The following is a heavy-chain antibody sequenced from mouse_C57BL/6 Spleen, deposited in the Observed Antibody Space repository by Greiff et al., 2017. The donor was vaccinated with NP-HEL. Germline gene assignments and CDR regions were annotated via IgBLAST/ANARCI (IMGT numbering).Heavy chain of an antibody. CDR2: INPGSGGT. V-gene: IGHV1-54*01. J-gene: IGHJ2*01. CDR3: ARRDGYYDDFDY. D-gene: IGHD2-3*01. Sequence: VQLQQSGAELVRPGTSVKVSCKASGYAFTNYLIEWVKQRPGQGLEWIGVINPGSGGTNYNEKFKGKATLTADKSSSTAYMQLSSLTSEDSAVYFCARRDGYYDDFDYWGQGTTLTVAS. CDR1: GYAFTNYL.